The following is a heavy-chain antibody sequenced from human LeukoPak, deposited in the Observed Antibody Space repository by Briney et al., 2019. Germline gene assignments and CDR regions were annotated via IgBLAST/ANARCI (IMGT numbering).Heavy chain of an antibody. CDR3: ARDMGSSWPHHAFDI. CDR1: GFTFSSYS. D-gene: IGHD6-13*01. Sequence: GGSLRLSCAASGFTFSSYSMNWVRQAPGKGLEWVSSISGSSSYIYYADSVKGRFTISRDNAKNSLYLQMNSLRAEDTAVYYCARDMGSSWPHHAFDIWGQGTMVTVSS. CDR2: ISGSSSYI. V-gene: IGHV3-21*01. J-gene: IGHJ3*02.